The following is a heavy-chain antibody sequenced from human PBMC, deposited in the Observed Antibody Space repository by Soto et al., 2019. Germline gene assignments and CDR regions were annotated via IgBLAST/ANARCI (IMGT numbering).Heavy chain of an antibody. CDR1: GFTVSSNY. Sequence: GGSLRLSCAASGFTVSSNYMSWARQAPGKGLEWVSVIYSGGSTYYADSVKGRFTISRDNSKNTLYLQMNSLRAEDTAVYYCARGGEWLGYYGMDVWXQGTTVTVSS. CDR2: IYSGGST. D-gene: IGHD6-19*01. V-gene: IGHV3-53*01. CDR3: ARGGEWLGYYGMDV. J-gene: IGHJ6*02.